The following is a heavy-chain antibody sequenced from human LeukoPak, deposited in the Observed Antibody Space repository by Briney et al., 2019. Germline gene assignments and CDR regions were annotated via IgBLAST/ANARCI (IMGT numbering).Heavy chain of an antibody. CDR2: ISGSGGCT. Sequence: PGGSLRLSCAASGFTFSSYAMSWVRQAPGKGLEWVSAISGSGGCTYYADSVKGRFTISRDNSKNTLYLQMNSLRAEDTAVYYCAKRFLGYYDSSGYVTDAFDIWGQGTMVTVSS. CDR1: GFTFSSYA. CDR3: AKRFLGYYDSSGYVTDAFDI. D-gene: IGHD3-22*01. J-gene: IGHJ3*02. V-gene: IGHV3-23*01.